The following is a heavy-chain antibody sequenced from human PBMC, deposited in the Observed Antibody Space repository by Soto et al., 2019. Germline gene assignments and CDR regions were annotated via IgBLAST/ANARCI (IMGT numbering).Heavy chain of an antibody. D-gene: IGHD2-2*01. Sequence: QVQLVQSGAEVKKPGASVKVSCKASGYTFTSYGISWVRQAPGQGLEWMGWISAYNGNTNYAQKLQGRVTMTTDTSTSTAYRELRSLRSDDTAVYYCARDHGFGVLVPAAGSEYWGQGTLVTVSS. J-gene: IGHJ4*02. CDR1: GYTFTSYG. CDR3: ARDHGFGVLVPAAGSEY. CDR2: ISAYNGNT. V-gene: IGHV1-18*01.